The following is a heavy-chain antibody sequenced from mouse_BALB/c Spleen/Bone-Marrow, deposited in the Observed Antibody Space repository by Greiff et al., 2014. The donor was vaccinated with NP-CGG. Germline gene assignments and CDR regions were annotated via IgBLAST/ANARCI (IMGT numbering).Heavy chain of an antibody. CDR1: GFTFTDYY. CDR3: ARDMGGLLFDY. V-gene: IGHV7-3*02. D-gene: IGHD2-3*01. CDR2: IRNKAYSYTT. Sequence: VQLKESGGGLVQPGGSLRLSCATSGFTFTDYYMNWVRQPPGKALEWLGFIRNKAYSYTTEYSASVKGRFTISRDNSQSILYLRMNTLRAEDSATYYCARDMGGLLFDYWGQGTTLTVSS. J-gene: IGHJ2*01.